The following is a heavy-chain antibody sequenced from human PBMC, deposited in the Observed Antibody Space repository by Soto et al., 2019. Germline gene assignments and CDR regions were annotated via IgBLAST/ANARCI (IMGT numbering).Heavy chain of an antibody. CDR3: ARNRGPYNWNFAGMHYYYYYMDV. V-gene: IGHV4-31*03. J-gene: IGHJ6*03. Sequence: SETLSLTCTVSGGSISSGGYYCSWIRQHPGKGLEWIGYIYYSGSTYYNPSLKSRVTISVDTSKNQFSLKLSSVTAADTAVYYCARNRGPYNWNFAGMHYYYYYMDVWGKGTTVTVSS. CDR1: GGSISSGGYY. CDR2: IYYSGST. D-gene: IGHD1-1*01.